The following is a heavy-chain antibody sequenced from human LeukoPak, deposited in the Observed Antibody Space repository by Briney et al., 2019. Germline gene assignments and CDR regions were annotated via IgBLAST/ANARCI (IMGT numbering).Heavy chain of an antibody. CDR2: IYYSGST. Sequence: SETLSLTRTVPGGSISSYYWNWIRQPPGKGLEWIGYIYYSGSTNYNPSLKSRVTISVDTSKNQFSLNLTSVTAADTAVYYCARVAPGYCSSTSCHAFDYWGQGTLVTVSS. CDR1: GGSISSYY. CDR3: ARVAPGYCSSTSCHAFDY. J-gene: IGHJ4*02. D-gene: IGHD2-2*01. V-gene: IGHV4-59*01.